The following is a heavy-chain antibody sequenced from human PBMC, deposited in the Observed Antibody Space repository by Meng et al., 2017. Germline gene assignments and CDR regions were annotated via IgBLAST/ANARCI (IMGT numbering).Heavy chain of an antibody. CDR1: GFTFSNSY. V-gene: IGHV3-74*01. D-gene: IGHD2-15*01. Sequence: GESLKISCAASGFTFSNSYMHWVRQAPGKGLVWVSRIHSDGTNTNYADSVKGRFTISRDNAKNTLYLQMNGLRAEDTAVYYCARGYCSGGSCYSFGYYYYGMDVWGQGTTVTVSS. J-gene: IGHJ6*02. CDR2: IHSDGTNT. CDR3: ARGYCSGGSCYSFGYYYYGMDV.